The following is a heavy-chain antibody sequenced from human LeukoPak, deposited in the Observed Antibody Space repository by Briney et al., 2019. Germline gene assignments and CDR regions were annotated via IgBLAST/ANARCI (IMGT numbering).Heavy chain of an antibody. J-gene: IGHJ4*02. CDR2: IIANSGAT. V-gene: IGHV3-23*01. Sequence: GGSLRLSCAASGFTFSSYPMSWVRQAPGRGLEWVSVIIANSGATYYADSVKGRFTISRDNAKNTLYLQMNNLRGEDTALYYCSKAGDTNYYRYGDYWGQGTLVTVSS. D-gene: IGHD5-18*01. CDR1: GFTFSSYP. CDR3: SKAGDTNYYRYGDY.